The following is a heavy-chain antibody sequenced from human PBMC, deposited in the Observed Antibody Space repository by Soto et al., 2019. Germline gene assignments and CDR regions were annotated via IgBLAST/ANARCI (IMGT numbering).Heavy chain of an antibody. D-gene: IGHD2-15*01. J-gene: IGHJ4*02. CDR1: GFTFRSYG. V-gene: IGHV3-30*18. CDR2: ISYDGSNN. CDR3: AKDGGYCSGGSCYSELDY. Sequence: QVQLVESGGGVVQPGRSLRLSCAASGFTFRSYGMHWVRQAPGKGLEWVAVISYDGSNNYYADSVKGRFTISRDNSKHTLYLQMNSLRAEDTAVYYCAKDGGYCSGGSCYSELDYWGQGTLVTVSS.